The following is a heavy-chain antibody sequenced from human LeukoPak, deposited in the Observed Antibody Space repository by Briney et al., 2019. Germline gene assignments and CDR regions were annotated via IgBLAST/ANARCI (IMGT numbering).Heavy chain of an antibody. D-gene: IGHD4-17*01. J-gene: IGHJ4*02. CDR3: AGARHGDYRWDY. CDR1: GFTFTNYW. V-gene: IGHV5-51*01. Sequence: GESLKISCQGSGFTFTNYWIGWVRQMPGKGLEWMGIIYPGDSDTRYNPSFQGQVTLSADKSISTAYLQWSSLRASDTAMYYCAGARHGDYRWDYWGQGTLVTVSS. CDR2: IYPGDSDT.